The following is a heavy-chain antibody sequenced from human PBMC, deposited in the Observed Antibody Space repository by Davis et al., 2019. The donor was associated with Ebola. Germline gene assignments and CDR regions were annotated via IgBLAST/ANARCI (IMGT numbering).Heavy chain of an antibody. CDR3: ARASSSGYYYVGAFDI. CDR2: INHSGST. D-gene: IGHD3-22*01. V-gene: IGHV4-34*01. CDR1: GGSFSGYY. J-gene: IGHJ3*02. Sequence: PSETLSLTCAVYGGSFSGYYWSWIRQPPGKGLEWIGEINHSGSTNYNPSLKSRVTISVDTSKNQFSLKLSSVTAADTAVYYCARASSSGYYYVGAFDIWGQGTMVTVSS.